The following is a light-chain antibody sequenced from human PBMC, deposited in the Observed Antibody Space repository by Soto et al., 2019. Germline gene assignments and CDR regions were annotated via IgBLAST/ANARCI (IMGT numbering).Light chain of an antibody. J-gene: IGKJ1*01. V-gene: IGKV1-39*01. Sequence: DIQMTQSPSSLSASVVNGVTITCRASQSIGISLNWYQQRPGKAPKLLVFAASSLQSGVPSRFSGSGSGTDFTLTISSLHAEDFATYYCQQSYSSPTWTFGQGTKVDNK. CDR2: AAS. CDR1: QSIGIS. CDR3: QQSYSSPTWT.